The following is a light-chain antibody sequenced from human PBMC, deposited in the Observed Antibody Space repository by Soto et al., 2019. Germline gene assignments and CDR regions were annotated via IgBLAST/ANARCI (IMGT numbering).Light chain of an antibody. V-gene: IGLV2-14*01. Sequence: QSVLTQAASVCGSLGQSITISCTGTSTDIARYNYVSWYQQHPDKAPKLMIYEVTNRPSGVSNRFSGSKSGNTASLTISGLQADDEADYYCSSYTSSSTAVFGTGTKVTVL. CDR1: STDIARYNY. CDR2: EVT. J-gene: IGLJ1*01. CDR3: SSYTSSSTAV.